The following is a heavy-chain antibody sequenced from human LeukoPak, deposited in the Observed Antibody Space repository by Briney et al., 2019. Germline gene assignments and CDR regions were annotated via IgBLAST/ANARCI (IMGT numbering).Heavy chain of an antibody. Sequence: PSETLSLTCTVSGGSISSGGYYWSWIRQPPGKGLEWIGYIYHSGSTYYNPSLKSRVTISVDRSKNQFSLKLSSVTAADTAVYYCARSIRDILTGFLNWFDPWGQGTLVTVSS. CDR2: IYHSGST. CDR3: ARSIRDILTGFLNWFDP. J-gene: IGHJ5*02. CDR1: GGSISSGGYY. V-gene: IGHV4-30-2*01. D-gene: IGHD3-9*01.